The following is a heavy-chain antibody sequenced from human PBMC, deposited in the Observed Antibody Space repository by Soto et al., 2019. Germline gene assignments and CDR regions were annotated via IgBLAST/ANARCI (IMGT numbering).Heavy chain of an antibody. CDR1: GFTFSSYS. J-gene: IGHJ4*02. D-gene: IGHD3-10*01. CDR2: ITSSGTTV. Sequence: GGSLRLSCAASGFTFSSYSLNWVRQAPGKGLEWVSYITSSGTTVYYADSVRGRFTISRDNAKNSLYLQMNGLREEDTAVYYCVRDPDHGALDYWGRGTLVTVSS. V-gene: IGHV3-48*02. CDR3: VRDPDHGALDY.